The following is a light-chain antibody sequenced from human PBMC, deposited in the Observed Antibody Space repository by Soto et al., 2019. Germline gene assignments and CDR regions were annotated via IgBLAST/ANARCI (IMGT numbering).Light chain of an antibody. V-gene: IGLV2-14*02. CDR3: SSLTTSFTYV. CDR2: EVS. J-gene: IGLJ1*01. Sequence: QSVLTHPASVSWSPGHSITISCTGTSSDVGAYNLVSWYQQHPGKAPKLLLSEVSNRPSGVSDRFSGSKSGNTASLTISGLQAEDEADYYCSSLTTSFTYVFGTGTKVTVL. CDR1: SSDVGAYNL.